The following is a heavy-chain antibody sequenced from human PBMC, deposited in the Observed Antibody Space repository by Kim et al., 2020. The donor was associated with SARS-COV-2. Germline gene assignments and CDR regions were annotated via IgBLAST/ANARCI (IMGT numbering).Heavy chain of an antibody. V-gene: IGHV3-7*01. D-gene: IGHD6-13*01. CDR2: IKRDGSEK. CDR1: GFTFSNYW. J-gene: IGHJ4*02. Sequence: GGSLRLSCAASGFTFSNYWMSWVRQAPGKGLEWVANIKRDGSEKYYVDCVRGRFTISRDKAQNSLFLQMNSLRVEDTAVYYCTSWGAGNYWGPGTLVTVSS. CDR3: TSWGAGNY.